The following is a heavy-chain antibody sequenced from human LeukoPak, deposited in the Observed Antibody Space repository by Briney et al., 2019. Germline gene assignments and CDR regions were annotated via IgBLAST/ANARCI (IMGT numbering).Heavy chain of an antibody. V-gene: IGHV4-39*01. Sequence: SETLSLTCTVSGGSISSGPYYWGWIRQPPGKGLEWIGTIYYSGSTYYNPSLTSRITISVDTSKNQFSLALSSVTAADTAVYYCARQYWRFGTNYFDYWGPGTLVTVSS. CDR3: ARQYWRFGTNYFDY. J-gene: IGHJ4*02. D-gene: IGHD3-10*01. CDR1: GGSISSGPYY. CDR2: IYYSGST.